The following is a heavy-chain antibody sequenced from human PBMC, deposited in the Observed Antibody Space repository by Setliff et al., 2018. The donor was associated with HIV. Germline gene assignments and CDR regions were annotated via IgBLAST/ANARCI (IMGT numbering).Heavy chain of an antibody. D-gene: IGHD1-26*01. CDR2: INPNSGGT. V-gene: IGHV1-2*02. J-gene: IGHJ3*02. CDR1: GDAFTDYY. Sequence: RASVKVSCKASGDAFTDYYIHWVRQAPGQGLEWMGWINPNSGGTTYARKFQGRVTMTRDTSISTAYMEVSRLRSDDTAVYYCARDEERRGPPGIWGQGTMVTVSS. CDR3: ARDEERRGPPGI.